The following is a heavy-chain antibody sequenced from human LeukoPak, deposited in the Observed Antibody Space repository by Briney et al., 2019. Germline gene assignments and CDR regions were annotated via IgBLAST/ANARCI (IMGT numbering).Heavy chain of an antibody. J-gene: IGHJ4*02. CDR2: MNPNSGNT. CDR1: GYTFTSYD. Sequence: ASVRVSCKASGYTFTSYDINWVRQAAGQGLEWMGWMNPNSGNTGYAQKFQGRITMARSTSISTAYMELSSLTSEDTAVYFCARRYDSGSYHLPHWGQGTLVTVSS. CDR3: ARRYDSGSYHLPH. D-gene: IGHD3-10*01. V-gene: IGHV1-8*01.